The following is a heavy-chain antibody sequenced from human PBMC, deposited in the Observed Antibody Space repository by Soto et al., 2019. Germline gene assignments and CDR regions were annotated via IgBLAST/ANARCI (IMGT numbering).Heavy chain of an antibody. CDR1: ELMLRTYS. V-gene: IGHV3-48*01. CDR3: VREVEYCTNCVCFPYFDY. J-gene: IGHJ4*02. Sequence: EAQLVESGGGLVQPGGSLRLSWGASELMLRTYSLNWVRQAPGEGMEWVSSITSSSSTMYYADSVKGRFTITRDNAKNSLYLQMTSLRAEDTAVYYCVREVEYCTNCVCFPYFDYWGQGTLVTVSS. D-gene: IGHD2-8*01. CDR2: ITSSSSTM.